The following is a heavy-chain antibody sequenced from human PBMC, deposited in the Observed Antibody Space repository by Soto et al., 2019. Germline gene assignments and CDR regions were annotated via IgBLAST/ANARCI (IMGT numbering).Heavy chain of an antibody. CDR1: GFTFSSYA. V-gene: IGHV3-23*01. D-gene: IGHD6-19*01. CDR2: ISDSGEST. Sequence: GGSLRLSCAASGFTFSSYAMSWVRQAPGKGLEWVSEISDSGESTYYADSVKGRFTISRDNSKNTLYLQMNSLRAEDTARYSCAKTGQWPAHFDSWGQGTLVTVSS. J-gene: IGHJ4*02. CDR3: AKTGQWPAHFDS.